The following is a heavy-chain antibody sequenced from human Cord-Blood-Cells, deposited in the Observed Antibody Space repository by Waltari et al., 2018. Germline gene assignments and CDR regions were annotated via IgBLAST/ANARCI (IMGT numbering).Heavy chain of an antibody. V-gene: IGHV3-30*02. CDR1: GFTFSSYG. J-gene: IGHJ4*02. CDR3: AKEMAYCSSTSCYTAFDY. D-gene: IGHD2-2*02. CDR2: IRYYGSNK. Sequence: QVQLVESGGGVVQPGGSLRLSCAASGFTFSSYGMHWVPQAPGKGLEWVAFIRYYGSNKYYADSVKGRFTISRDNSKNTLYLQMNSLRAEDTAVYYCAKEMAYCSSTSCYTAFDYWGQGTLVTVSS.